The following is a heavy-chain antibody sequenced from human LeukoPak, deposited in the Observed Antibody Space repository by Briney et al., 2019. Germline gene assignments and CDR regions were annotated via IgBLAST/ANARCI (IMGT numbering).Heavy chain of an antibody. CDR2: ISSSSSYI. CDR1: GFTFSSYS. Sequence: GGSLRLSCAASGFTFSSYSMNWVRQAPGKGLEWVSSISSSSSYIYYADSVKGRFTISRDNSKNTLYLQMSSLRAEDTAVYYCAKDREYYSGSYYEEYWGQGTLVTVSS. CDR3: AKDREYYSGSYYEEY. V-gene: IGHV3-21*01. D-gene: IGHD1-26*01. J-gene: IGHJ4*02.